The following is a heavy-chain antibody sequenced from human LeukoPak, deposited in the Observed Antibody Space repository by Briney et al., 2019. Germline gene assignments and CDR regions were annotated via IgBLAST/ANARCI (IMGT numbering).Heavy chain of an antibody. Sequence: SVKVSCKASGGTFSSYAISWVRQAPGQGLEWMGRIIPILGIANYAQKFQGRVTITSDTSANTVNMELTSLRSEDTAVYFCARDKALTTSYGMDVWGQGTTVTVSS. CDR1: GGTFSSYA. V-gene: IGHV1-69*04. J-gene: IGHJ6*02. CDR3: ARDKALTTSYGMDV. CDR2: IIPILGIA. D-gene: IGHD2/OR15-2a*01.